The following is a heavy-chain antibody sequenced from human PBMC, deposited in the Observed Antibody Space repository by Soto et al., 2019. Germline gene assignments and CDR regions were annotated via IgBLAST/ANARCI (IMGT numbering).Heavy chain of an antibody. Sequence: SETLSLTCTVSGGSISSSNWWSWVRQPPGKGLEWIGEIYHSGSTNYNPSLKSRVTISVDKSKNQFSLKLSSVTAADTAVYYCARSFSSSGWSDYYYGMDVWGQGTTVTVSS. CDR3: ARSFSSSGWSDYYYGMDV. CDR2: IYHSGST. D-gene: IGHD6-19*01. V-gene: IGHV4-4*02. CDR1: GGSISSSNW. J-gene: IGHJ6*02.